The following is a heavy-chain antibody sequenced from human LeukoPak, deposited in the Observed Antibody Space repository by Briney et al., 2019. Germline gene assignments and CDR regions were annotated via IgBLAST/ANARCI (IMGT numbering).Heavy chain of an antibody. Sequence: GGSLRLSCAASGFTFSSYAMSWVRQAPGKGLEWVSAISGSGGSTYYADSVKGRFTISRDNSKNTLYLQMSSLRAEDTAVYYCAKGLDIVVPYYAMDVWGQGTMVTVSS. J-gene: IGHJ6*02. D-gene: IGHD2-2*01. CDR3: AKGLDIVVPYYAMDV. CDR2: ISGSGGST. V-gene: IGHV3-23*01. CDR1: GFTFSSYA.